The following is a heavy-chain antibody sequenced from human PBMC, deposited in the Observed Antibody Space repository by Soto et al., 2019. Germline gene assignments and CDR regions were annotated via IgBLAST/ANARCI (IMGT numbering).Heavy chain of an antibody. Sequence: GESLKISSKGSGDTFTNYCFDCVRQMPVKGLEWLGIIYPGDSDTKYNPSLQGQVTISADKSITTTYLQWSSLKASDTAIYYCAASIFYYGMDVWGQGTKVTVPS. J-gene: IGHJ6*02. CDR1: GDTFTNYC. CDR2: IYPGDSDT. V-gene: IGHV5-51*01. CDR3: AASIFYYGMDV.